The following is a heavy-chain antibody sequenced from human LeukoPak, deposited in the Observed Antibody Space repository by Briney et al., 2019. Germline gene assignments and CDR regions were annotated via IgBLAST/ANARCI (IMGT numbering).Heavy chain of an antibody. J-gene: IGHJ4*02. CDR1: GFTFSNYA. Sequence: GGSLRLSCAASGFTFSNYAMSWVRQAPGKGLEWVSSLNGRGDSPYYADSVKGRFTISRDNSKNTLYLQMNSLRAEDTAVYYCAKAQLWYPPPFDYWGQGTLVTVSS. CDR2: LNGRGDSP. D-gene: IGHD5-18*01. V-gene: IGHV3-23*01. CDR3: AKAQLWYPPPFDY.